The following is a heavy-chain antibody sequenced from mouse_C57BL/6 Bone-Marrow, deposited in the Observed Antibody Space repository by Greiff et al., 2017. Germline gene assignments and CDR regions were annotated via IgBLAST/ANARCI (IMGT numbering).Heavy chain of an antibody. J-gene: IGHJ3*01. CDR1: GYTFTSYG. V-gene: IGHV1-81*01. CDR2: SYPRSGNT. CDR3: ARQLTAY. D-gene: IGHD3-2*02. Sequence: QVQLQQSGAELARPGASVKLSCKASGYTFTSYGISWVKQRTGQGLEWIGESYPRSGNTYYNEKFKGKATLTADKSSSTAYMELRSLTSEDSAVYFCARQLTAYWGQGTLVTVSA.